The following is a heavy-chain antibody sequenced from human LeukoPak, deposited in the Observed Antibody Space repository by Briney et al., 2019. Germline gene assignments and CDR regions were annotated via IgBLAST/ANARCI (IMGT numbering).Heavy chain of an antibody. J-gene: IGHJ3*02. CDR3: ARPSGYSYGYRYAFDI. CDR2: IYPGDSDT. D-gene: IGHD5-18*01. V-gene: IGHV5-51*01. CDR1: GYSFTSYW. Sequence: GESLKISCKGSGYSFTSYWIGLVRQMPGKGLEWMGIIYPGDSDTRYSPSFQGQVTISADKSISTAYLQWSSLKASDTAMYYCARPSGYSYGYRYAFDIWGQGTMVTVSS.